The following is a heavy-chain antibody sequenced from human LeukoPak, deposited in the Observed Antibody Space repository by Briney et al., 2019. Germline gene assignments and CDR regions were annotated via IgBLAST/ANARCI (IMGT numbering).Heavy chain of an antibody. CDR2: IYYSGST. Sequence: SETLSLTCTVSGGSISSSSYYWGWIRQPPGKGLEWIGSIYYSGSTYYNPSLKSRVTISVDTSKNQFSLKLSSVTAADTAVYYCAIAHSGYDSWFDPWGQGTLVTVSS. J-gene: IGHJ5*02. V-gene: IGHV4-39*07. CDR3: AIAHSGYDSWFDP. CDR1: GGSISSSSYY. D-gene: IGHD5-12*01.